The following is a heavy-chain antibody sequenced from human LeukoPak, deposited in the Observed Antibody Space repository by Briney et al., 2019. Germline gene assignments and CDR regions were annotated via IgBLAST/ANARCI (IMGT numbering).Heavy chain of an antibody. D-gene: IGHD6-13*01. CDR2: IYSGGST. J-gene: IGHJ4*02. CDR3: ASSGPLAAAGFSL. CDR1: GFTVSSNY. Sequence: GGSLRLSCAASGFTVSSNYMSWVRQAPGKGLEWVSVIYSGGSTYYADSVKGRFTISRDNSKNTLYLQMNSLRAEDTAVYYCASSGPLAAAGFSLWGQGTLVTVSS. V-gene: IGHV3-53*01.